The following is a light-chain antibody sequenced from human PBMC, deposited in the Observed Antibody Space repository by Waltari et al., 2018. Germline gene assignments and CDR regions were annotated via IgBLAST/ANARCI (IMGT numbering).Light chain of an antibody. CDR1: QSITNW. CDR3: QQYDNYWT. J-gene: IGKJ1*01. V-gene: IGKV1-5*03. CDR2: KAT. Sequence: IAFRASQSITNWLAWYQQKPEKAPKLLIYKATKLESVVPSRFSGSGSGTEFTLTISSLQPDDFATYYCQQYDNYWTFGQGTKVEIK.